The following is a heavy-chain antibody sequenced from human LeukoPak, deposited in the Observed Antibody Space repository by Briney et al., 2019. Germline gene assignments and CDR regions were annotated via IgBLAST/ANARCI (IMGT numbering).Heavy chain of an antibody. CDR3: GRGSRAGSGTYRIDC. CDR2: INPNSGGT. CDR1: GYTFTDYY. V-gene: IGHV1-2*02. Sequence: ASVKVSCKASGYTFTDYYIHWVRQAPGQGLEWMGWINPNSGGTNYAQKFQGRATLTRDTSISTAYMDLSSLKSDDTALYYCGRGSRAGSGTYRIDCWGQGTLVTVSS. J-gene: IGHJ4*02. D-gene: IGHD1-26*01.